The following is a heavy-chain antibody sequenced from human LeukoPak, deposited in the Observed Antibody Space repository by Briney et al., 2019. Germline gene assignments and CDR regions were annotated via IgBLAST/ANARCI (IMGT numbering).Heavy chain of an antibody. CDR2: ISSGSTI. J-gene: IGHJ4*02. CDR1: GFTFSDYY. D-gene: IGHD3-22*01. CDR3: ARAGEYYYDSSGYSVW. V-gene: IGHV3-11*01. Sequence: PGGSLRLSCAASGFTFSDYYMSWIRQAPGKGLEWVSYISSGSTIYYADSVKGRFTISRDNAKNSLYLQMNSLRAEDTAVYYCARAGEYYYDSSGYSVWWGQGTLVTVSS.